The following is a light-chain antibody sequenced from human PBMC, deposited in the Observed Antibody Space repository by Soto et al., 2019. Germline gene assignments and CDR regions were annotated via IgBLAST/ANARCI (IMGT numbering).Light chain of an antibody. Sequence: AIRMTQSPSSFSASTGDRVTITCRASQGISSYLAWYQQKPGKAPKLLIYAESTLQSGVPSRFSGGGSGTDFTLTISCLQSEDFATYYCQQYYSYPRTFGPGTKVDIK. CDR3: QQYYSYPRT. CDR1: QGISSY. V-gene: IGKV1-8*01. CDR2: AES. J-gene: IGKJ3*01.